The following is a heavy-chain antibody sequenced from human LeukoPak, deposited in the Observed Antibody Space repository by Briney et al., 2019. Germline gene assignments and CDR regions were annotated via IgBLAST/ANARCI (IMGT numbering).Heavy chain of an antibody. Sequence: GGSLRLSCAASGFTFSSYSMNWVRQAPGKGLEWVSSISSSSSYIYYADSVKGRFTTSRDNAKNSLYLQMNSLRAEDTAVYYCASPLVVPAEAFDIWGQGTMVTVSS. V-gene: IGHV3-21*01. CDR1: GFTFSSYS. CDR3: ASPLVVPAEAFDI. CDR2: ISSSSSYI. J-gene: IGHJ3*02. D-gene: IGHD2-2*01.